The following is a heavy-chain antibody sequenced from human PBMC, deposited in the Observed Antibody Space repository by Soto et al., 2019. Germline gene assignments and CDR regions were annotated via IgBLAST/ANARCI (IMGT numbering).Heavy chain of an antibody. D-gene: IGHD6-13*01. V-gene: IGHV3-23*01. J-gene: IGHJ4*02. CDR1: GFTFSAYA. CDR2: ISGSAGAT. Sequence: EVQLLESGGGVVQPGGSLRLSCAAPGFTFSAYAMTWVRQAPGKGLEWVSVISGSAGATYYADSVKGRFTICRDNSKNTLYLQMNSLRAEDTAVYYCARQDYSTTWYLNYWGQGTLVTVSS. CDR3: ARQDYSTTWYLNY.